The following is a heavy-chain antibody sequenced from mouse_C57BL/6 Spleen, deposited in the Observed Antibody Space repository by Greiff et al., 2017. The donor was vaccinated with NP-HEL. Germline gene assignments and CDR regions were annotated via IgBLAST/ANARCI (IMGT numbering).Heavy chain of an antibody. CDR2: INPSSGYT. Sequence: QVQLKESGAELAKPGASVKLSCKASGYTFTSYWMHWVKQRPGQGLEWIGYINPSSGYTKYNQKFKDKATLTADKSSSTAYMQLSSLTYEDSAVYYCARYTTVVAHYCDYWGQGTTLTVSS. CDR3: ARYTTVVAHYCDY. J-gene: IGHJ2*01. CDR1: GYTFTSYW. D-gene: IGHD1-1*01. V-gene: IGHV1-7*01.